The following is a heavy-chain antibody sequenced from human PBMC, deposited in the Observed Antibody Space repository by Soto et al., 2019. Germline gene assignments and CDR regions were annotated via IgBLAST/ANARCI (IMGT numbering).Heavy chain of an antibody. Sequence: WASVKVSCKASGYTFRNHGITWVRQAPGQGLEWMGWISCYNGDTNYAQNFQGRVTMTTDTPTSTAYMELRSLRSDDTAVYYCARDPSNTSGNRIWFDPWGQGTLVTVSS. CDR1: GYTFRNHG. D-gene: IGHD1-26*01. J-gene: IGHJ5*02. CDR2: ISCYNGDT. CDR3: ARDPSNTSGNRIWFDP. V-gene: IGHV1-18*04.